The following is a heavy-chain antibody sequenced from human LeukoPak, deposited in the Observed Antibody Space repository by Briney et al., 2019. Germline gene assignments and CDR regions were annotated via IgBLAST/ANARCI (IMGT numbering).Heavy chain of an antibody. D-gene: IGHD3-22*01. J-gene: IGHJ4*02. CDR3: ARLYYDSSGHY. V-gene: IGHV4-59*01. CDR2: IYYSGST. CDR1: GGSISSYY. Sequence: PSETLSLTCTVSGGSISSYYWSWIRQPPGKGLEWIGYIYYSGSTNYNPSLKSRVTISVDTSKNQFSLKLSSVTAADTAVYYCARLYYDSSGHYWGQRTLVTVSS.